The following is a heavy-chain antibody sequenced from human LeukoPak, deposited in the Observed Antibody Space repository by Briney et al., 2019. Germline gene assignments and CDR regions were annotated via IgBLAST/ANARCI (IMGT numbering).Heavy chain of an antibody. D-gene: IGHD2-2*01. CDR1: GGSISSYY. CDR3: ARATIYYYYMDV. V-gene: IGHV4-59*12. J-gene: IGHJ6*03. CDR2: IYFSGST. Sequence: PETLSLTCTVSGGSISSYYWSWIRQPPGKGLEWIGYIYFSGSTNYNPSLKSRVTISVDTSKNQFSLKLSSVTAADTAVYYCARATIYYYYMDVWGKGTTVTVSS.